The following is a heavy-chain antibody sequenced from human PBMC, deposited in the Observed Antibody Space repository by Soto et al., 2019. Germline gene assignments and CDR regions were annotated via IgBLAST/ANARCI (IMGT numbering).Heavy chain of an antibody. CDR1: GFTFSSYS. CDR2: ISSSSSYI. V-gene: IGHV3-21*01. D-gene: IGHD5-12*01. Sequence: PGGSLRLSCAASGFTFSSYSMNWVRQAPGKGLEWVSSISSSSSYIYYADTVKGRFTISRDNAKNSLYLQMNSLRAEDTAVYYCAREQKYSGYDLDYWGQGALVTVSS. J-gene: IGHJ4*02. CDR3: AREQKYSGYDLDY.